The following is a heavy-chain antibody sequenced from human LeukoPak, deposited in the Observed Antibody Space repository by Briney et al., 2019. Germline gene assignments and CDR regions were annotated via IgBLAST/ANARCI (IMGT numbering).Heavy chain of an antibody. D-gene: IGHD5-18*01. CDR2: ITGAGSST. CDR1: GFTFKSYR. J-gene: IGHJ4*02. CDR3: ARKAAVAMDLDY. V-gene: IGHV3-23*01. Sequence: GGSLRLSCAASGFTFKSYRMTWGRQVPGKGLEWVSSITGAGSSTKYADSVNGRFTISRDNSKNTASLQMTGLRAEDTAVYYCARKAAVAMDLDYWGQGTLVTVSS.